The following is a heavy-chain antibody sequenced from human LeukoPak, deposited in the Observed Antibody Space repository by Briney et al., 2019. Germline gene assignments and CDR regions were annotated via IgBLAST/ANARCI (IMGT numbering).Heavy chain of an antibody. D-gene: IGHD2-21*01. V-gene: IGHV3-66*04. Sequence: GGSVRLSCAASGFTVRSNYMNWVRQAPGKGLEWVSVIYSGGSTYYADSVKGRFTISRDNSNNTLYLQMNSLRAEDMALYYCAKPAYCGGDCYSGDHDAFDIWGQGTMVTVSS. J-gene: IGHJ3*02. CDR3: AKPAYCGGDCYSGDHDAFDI. CDR1: GFTVRSNY. CDR2: IYSGGST.